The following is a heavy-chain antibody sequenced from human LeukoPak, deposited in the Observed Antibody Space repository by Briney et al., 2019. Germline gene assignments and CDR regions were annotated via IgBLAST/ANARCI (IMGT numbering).Heavy chain of an antibody. J-gene: IGHJ4*02. Sequence: SETLSLTCTVSGGSISSYYWSWIRQPPGKGLEWIGYIYYSGSTNYNPSLKSRVTISVDTSKNQFSLKLSSVTAADTAVYYCVRVMAGFGEYMSDYWGQGTLVTVSS. V-gene: IGHV4-59*01. CDR3: VRVMAGFGEYMSDY. D-gene: IGHD3-10*01. CDR2: IYYSGST. CDR1: GGSISSYY.